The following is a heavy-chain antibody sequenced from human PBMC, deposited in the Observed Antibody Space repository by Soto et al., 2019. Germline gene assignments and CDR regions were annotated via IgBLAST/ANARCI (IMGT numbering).Heavy chain of an antibody. CDR3: AKDSTASGYEDYFDF. CDR2: ISSHADKR. Sequence: QVQLVESGGSVVQRGGSLRLSCAASGVAFSAFGMLWVRQTPGKGLELVAFISSHADKRYYGDSVQGRFTVSRDDYKKTVYLQKTSLRPEDTAVYYIAKDSTASGYEDYFDFCGQGAPVTVSS. CDR1: GVAFSAFG. V-gene: IGHV3-30*18. D-gene: IGHD5-12*01. J-gene: IGHJ4*02.